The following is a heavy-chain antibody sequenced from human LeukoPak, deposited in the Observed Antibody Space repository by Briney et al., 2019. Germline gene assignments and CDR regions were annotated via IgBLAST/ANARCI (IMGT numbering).Heavy chain of an antibody. D-gene: IGHD3-10*01. J-gene: IGHJ4*02. Sequence: GGSLRLSCAASGFTFSSYAMSWVRQAPGKGLEWVSAISGSGSTIYYADSVKGRFTISRDNAKNSLYLQMNSLRAEDTAVYYCARAGYYFDYWGQGTLVTVSS. V-gene: IGHV3-23*01. CDR2: ISGSGSTI. CDR3: ARAGYYFDY. CDR1: GFTFSSYA.